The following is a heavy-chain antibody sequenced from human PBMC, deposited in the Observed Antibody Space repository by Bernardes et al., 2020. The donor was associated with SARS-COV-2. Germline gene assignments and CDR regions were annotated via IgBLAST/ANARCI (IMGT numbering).Heavy chain of an antibody. V-gene: IGHV3-23*01. CDR3: AKYVVDRGMDV. Sequence: GGSLRLSCGASGFTFINYAMTWVRQTPGKGLDWVSVIGDDGTLYYADSVKGRFTISRDNSKNTLYLQMHSLRVEDTAVYYCAKYVVDRGMDVWGQGTTVTVSS. J-gene: IGHJ6*02. D-gene: IGHD3-10*02. CDR1: GFTFINYA. CDR2: IGDDGTL.